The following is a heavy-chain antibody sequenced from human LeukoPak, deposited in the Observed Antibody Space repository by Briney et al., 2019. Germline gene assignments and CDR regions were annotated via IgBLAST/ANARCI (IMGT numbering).Heavy chain of an antibody. CDR3: ASERYSTYYFDY. CDR1: GFTFSSYG. J-gene: IGHJ4*02. D-gene: IGHD6-13*01. CDR2: ISSSSSYI. V-gene: IGHV3-21*04. Sequence: GGSLRLSCAASGFTFSSYGMQWVRQAPGKGLEWVSSISSSSSYIYYADSVKGRFTISRDNSKNTLYLQMNSLRAEDTAVYYCASERYSTYYFDYWGQGTLVTVSS.